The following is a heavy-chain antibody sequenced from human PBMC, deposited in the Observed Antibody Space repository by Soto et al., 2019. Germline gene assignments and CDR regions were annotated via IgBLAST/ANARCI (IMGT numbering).Heavy chain of an antibody. CDR2: ISSYNGNT. D-gene: IGHD2-2*01. V-gene: IGHV1-18*04. CDR3: ARGPRYCSSSICFAGVTWFDP. J-gene: IGHJ5*02. Sequence: ASVMVSCKASGYTFTTYCISWVRQAPGQGLEWMGWISSYNGNTNYAQRVQGRVTMTTDTSTSTTYMELRSLRSDDTAVYYCARGPRYCSSSICFAGVTWFDPWGQGTLVTVSS. CDR1: GYTFTTYC.